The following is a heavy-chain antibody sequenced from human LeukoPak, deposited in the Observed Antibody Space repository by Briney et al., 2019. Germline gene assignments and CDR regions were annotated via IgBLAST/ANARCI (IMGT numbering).Heavy chain of an antibody. J-gene: IGHJ4*02. Sequence: PGGSLRLSCAASGFTFSDYYMSWIRQAPGKGLEWVSCISSSGSTIYYADSVKGRFTISRDNAKNSLYLQMNSLRAEDTAVYYCARSLGYSYGQISTGLDYWGQGTLVTVSS. CDR2: ISSSGSTI. CDR3: ARSLGYSYGQISTGLDY. V-gene: IGHV3-11*04. D-gene: IGHD5-18*01. CDR1: GFTFSDYY.